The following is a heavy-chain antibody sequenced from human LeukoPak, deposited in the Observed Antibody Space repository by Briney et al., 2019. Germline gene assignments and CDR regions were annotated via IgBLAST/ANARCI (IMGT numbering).Heavy chain of an antibody. J-gene: IGHJ4*02. V-gene: IGHV3-21*04. CDR2: ISSSSSYI. CDR3: ARDQYDTWSRRGNFDS. CDR1: GFTFTSYS. Sequence: KPGGSLRLSCAASGFTFTSYSMNWVRQAPGKGLEWVSSISSSSSYIYYADSVKGRFTISRDNTKNSLYLQMNSLRVEDTAVFYCARDQYDTWSRRGNFDSWGQGTQVIVSS. D-gene: IGHD3-3*01.